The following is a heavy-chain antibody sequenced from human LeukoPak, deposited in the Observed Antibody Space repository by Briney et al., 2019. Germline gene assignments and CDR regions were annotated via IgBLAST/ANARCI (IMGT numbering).Heavy chain of an antibody. D-gene: IGHD1-14*01. V-gene: IGHV3-30*18. CDR1: GFTFSSYG. CDR2: ISYDESNK. CDR3: AKGRTLGSSPAYFDY. Sequence: GGSLRLSCAASGFTFSSYGMHWVRQAPGKGLEWVAVISYDESNKYYADSVKGRFTISRDNSKNTLYLQMNSLRAEDTAVYYCAKGRTLGSSPAYFDYWGQGTLVTVFS. J-gene: IGHJ4*02.